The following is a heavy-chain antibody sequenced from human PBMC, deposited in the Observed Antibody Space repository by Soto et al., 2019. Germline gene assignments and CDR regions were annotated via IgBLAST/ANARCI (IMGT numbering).Heavy chain of an antibody. CDR1: GDTFSSIG. V-gene: IGHV1-69*11. J-gene: IGHJ4*02. CDR2: IIPILGTA. CDR3: ARGEQRGYSLGPLDY. Sequence: QVQLVQSGADVKKPGSAVRVSCKASGDTFSSIGISWVRQAPGQGLEWMGGIIPILGTANYAQKFQGRVTITGDESTSTANRELSSLRSEDTAVYYCARGEQRGYSLGPLDYWGQGTLVTVSS. D-gene: IGHD5-18*01.